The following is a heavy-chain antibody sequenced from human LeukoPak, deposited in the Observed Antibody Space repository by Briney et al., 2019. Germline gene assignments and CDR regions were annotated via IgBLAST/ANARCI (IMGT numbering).Heavy chain of an antibody. D-gene: IGHD3-3*01. Sequence: ASVKVSCKVSGYTLTELSMHWVRQAPGKGLEWMGGFDPEDGETIYAQKFQGRVTMTEDTSTDTAYMELSSLRSEDTAVYYCFIIREPNHGVDIWGQGTMVTVSS. CDR1: GYTLTELS. V-gene: IGHV1-24*01. CDR2: FDPEDGET. J-gene: IGHJ3*02. CDR3: FIIREPNHGVDI.